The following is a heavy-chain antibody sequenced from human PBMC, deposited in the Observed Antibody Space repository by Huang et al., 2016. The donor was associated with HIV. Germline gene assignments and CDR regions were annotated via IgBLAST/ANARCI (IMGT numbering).Heavy chain of an antibody. D-gene: IGHD1-7*01. CDR1: GYSFTINW. Sequence: EVQLVQSGAEVKKPGESLKISCKGSGYSFTINWIGWVRHMPGKGLELLGMIFPSDSDTRYSPSFQGQGTMSADKSSTTAYLQWSSLKASDTAMYYCTRLSSDGKNYFDPWGQGSLVTVSS. CDR3: TRLSSDGKNYFDP. J-gene: IGHJ5*02. V-gene: IGHV5-51*03. CDR2: IFPSDSDT.